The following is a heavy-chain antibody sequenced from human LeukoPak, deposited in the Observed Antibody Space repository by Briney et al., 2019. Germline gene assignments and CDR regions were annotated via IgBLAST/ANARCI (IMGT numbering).Heavy chain of an antibody. Sequence: GASVKVSCKASGYTFTSYDINWVRQATGQGLEGMGWMNPNSGNTGYAQKFQGRVTMTRNTSISTAYMELSSLRSEDTAVYYCARGSGLRFLEWLPRYYYYYYGMDVWGQGTTVTVSS. CDR2: MNPNSGNT. J-gene: IGHJ6*02. D-gene: IGHD3-3*01. V-gene: IGHV1-8*01. CDR1: GYTFTSYD. CDR3: ARGSGLRFLEWLPRYYYYYYGMDV.